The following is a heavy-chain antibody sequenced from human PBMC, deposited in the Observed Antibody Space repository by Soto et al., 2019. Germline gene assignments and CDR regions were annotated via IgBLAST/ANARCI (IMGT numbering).Heavy chain of an antibody. CDR2: IIPIFGTA. CDR1: GGTFSSYA. CDR3: TRDRGRRYYDGRGYYYSAY. Sequence: QVQLVQSGAEVKKPGSSVKVSCKASGGTFSSYAISWVRQAPGQGLEWMGGIIPIFGTANYAQKLQGRVTVTADESTRTAYMELSSLRSEDTAVYYCTRDRGRRYYDGRGYYYSAYWGQGTLVTVSS. V-gene: IGHV1-69*01. D-gene: IGHD3-22*01. J-gene: IGHJ4*02.